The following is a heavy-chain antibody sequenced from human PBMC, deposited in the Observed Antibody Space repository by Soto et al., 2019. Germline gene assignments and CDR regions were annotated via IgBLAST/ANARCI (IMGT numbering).Heavy chain of an antibody. Sequence: GGSLRLSCAASGFTFSSYGMHWVRQAPGKGLEWVAVIWYDGSNKYYADSVKGRFTISRDNSKNTLYLQMNSLRAEDTAVYYCARDRKRGPADVWGQGTTVTVSS. CDR3: ARDRKRGPADV. CDR2: IWYDGSNK. D-gene: IGHD3-10*01. V-gene: IGHV3-33*01. J-gene: IGHJ6*02. CDR1: GFTFSSYG.